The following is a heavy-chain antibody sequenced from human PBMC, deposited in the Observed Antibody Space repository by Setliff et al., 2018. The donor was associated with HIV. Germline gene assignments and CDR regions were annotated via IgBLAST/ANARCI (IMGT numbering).Heavy chain of an antibody. CDR2: IRSKAYGGTT. CDR3: AKDKANVAVAGTLDY. V-gene: IGHV3-49*04. CDR1: GFTFGDYA. D-gene: IGHD6-19*01. J-gene: IGHJ4*02. Sequence: GGSLRLSCTASGFTFGDYAMSWVRQAPGKGLEWVGFIRSKAYGGTTEYAASVRGRFTISRDDSKSIAYLQMNSLKTEDTALYYCAKDKANVAVAGTLDYWGQGTLVTAPQ.